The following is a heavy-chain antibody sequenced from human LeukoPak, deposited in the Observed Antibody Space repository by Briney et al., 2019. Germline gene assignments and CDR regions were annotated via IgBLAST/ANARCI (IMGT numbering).Heavy chain of an antibody. CDR3: ARHYYDRGFDP. J-gene: IGHJ5*02. V-gene: IGHV3-21*01. D-gene: IGHD3-22*01. CDR1: GFRFSSYA. CDR2: ISSSSSYI. Sequence: GGSLRLSCAASGFRFSSYAMNWVRQAPGKGLEWVSSISSSSSYIYYADSVKGRFTISRDNAKNSLYLQMNSLRAEDTAVYYCARHYYDRGFDPWGQGTLVTVSS.